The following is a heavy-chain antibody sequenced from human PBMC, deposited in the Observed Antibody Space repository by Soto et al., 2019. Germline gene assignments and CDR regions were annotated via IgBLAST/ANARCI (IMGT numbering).Heavy chain of an antibody. CDR2: INSKAGGEAT. CDR3: GGFAYPDS. CDR1: GFAFSHAC. V-gene: IGHV3-15*07. J-gene: IGHJ4*02. Sequence: GGSLRLSFAASGFAFSHACMNWVRQAPGKGLEWVGPINSKAGGEATDYAAAVRGRFSISRDDSKSMLYLQMNSLKTEDTAVYYCGGFAYPDSWGQGTKFTVS. D-gene: IGHD3-16*01.